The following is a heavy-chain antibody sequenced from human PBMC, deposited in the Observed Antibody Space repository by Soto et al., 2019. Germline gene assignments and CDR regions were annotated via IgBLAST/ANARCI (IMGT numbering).Heavy chain of an antibody. CDR1: GGSISSGGYS. CDR3: ARGIAAAGTGERFDP. V-gene: IGHV4-30-2*01. Sequence: SETLSLTCAVSGGSISSGGYSWSWIRQPPGKGLEWIGYIYHSGSTYYNPSLKSRVTISVDRSKNQFSLKLSSVTAADTAVYYCARGIAAAGTGERFDPWGQGTLVTVSS. J-gene: IGHJ5*02. D-gene: IGHD6-13*01. CDR2: IYHSGST.